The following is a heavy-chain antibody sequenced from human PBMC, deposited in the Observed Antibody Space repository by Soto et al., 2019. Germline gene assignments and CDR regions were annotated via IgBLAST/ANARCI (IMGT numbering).Heavy chain of an antibody. J-gene: IGHJ4*02. D-gene: IGHD4-17*01. CDR2: IYYSGST. Sequence: QLQLQESGPGLVKPSETLSLTCTVSGGSISSSSYYWGWIRQPPGKGLEWIGSIYYSGSTYYNPSLKSRVTISVDTSKNQFSLKLSSVTAADTAVYYCARWGYGDYSGPDYWGQGTLVTVSS. V-gene: IGHV4-39*01. CDR3: ARWGYGDYSGPDY. CDR1: GGSISSSSYY.